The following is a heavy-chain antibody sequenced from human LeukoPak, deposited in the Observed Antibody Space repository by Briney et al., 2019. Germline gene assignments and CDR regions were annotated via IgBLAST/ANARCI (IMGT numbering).Heavy chain of an antibody. CDR2: FCYSGNT. Sequence: PSETLSVPCTVSGGPLRSLTHYWGWTRQPPGKGLEWIGRFCYSGNTYYNPSLKSRVTITVDMSKNQYSLKLSSVAAADTAVYYCARSYCSSSCYAVGAFDIWGQGTVVTVSS. CDR3: ARSYCSSSCYAVGAFDI. J-gene: IGHJ3*02. CDR1: GGPLRSLTHY. V-gene: IGHV4-39*01. D-gene: IGHD2-2*01.